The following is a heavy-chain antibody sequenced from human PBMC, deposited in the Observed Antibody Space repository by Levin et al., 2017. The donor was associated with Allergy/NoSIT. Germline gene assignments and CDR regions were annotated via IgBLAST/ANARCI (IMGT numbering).Heavy chain of an antibody. CDR3: STTFCSGDGSCLTD. D-gene: IGHD2-15*01. Sequence: ASETLSLTCAVSSGSFTSYYWNWIRQPPGKGLEWIGEITHRGSTKYNPSLWGRVTISLDASKNHFSLRLNSVTAADTAVYYCSTTFCSGDGSCLTDLGQGTLVTVSS. J-gene: IGHJ4*02. CDR2: ITHRGST. V-gene: IGHV4-34*01. CDR1: SGSFTSYY.